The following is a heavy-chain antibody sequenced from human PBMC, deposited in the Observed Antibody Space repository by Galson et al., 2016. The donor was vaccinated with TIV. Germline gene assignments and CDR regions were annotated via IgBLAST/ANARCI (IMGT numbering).Heavy chain of an antibody. J-gene: IGHJ4*02. CDR1: GFTFDDYG. CDR3: AKDQVPTTPMALIDS. Sequence: SLRLSCAASGFTFDDYGMHWVRQVLGKGLEWVSGISSNSVYLGYADSVKGRFTVSRDNSKNTLNLQMRSLKPEDTAVYYCAKDQVPTTPMALIDSWGQGTLVTVSS. V-gene: IGHV3-9*01. CDR2: ISSNSVYL. D-gene: IGHD5-18*01.